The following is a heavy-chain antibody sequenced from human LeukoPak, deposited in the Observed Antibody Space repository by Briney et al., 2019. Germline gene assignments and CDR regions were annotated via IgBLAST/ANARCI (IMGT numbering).Heavy chain of an antibody. CDR3: ARGRYSSNWKDY. J-gene: IGHJ4*02. CDR1: GFTFSNYG. V-gene: IGHV3-30*03. CDR2: ISYDGSQE. Sequence: GGSLRLSCAASGFTFSNYGMHWVRQAPGKGLEWVALISYDGSQEYYGESVKGRFTISRDNSKNTLYLQMNSLRAEDTAVYYCARGRYSSNWKDYWGQGTLVTVSS. D-gene: IGHD6-13*01.